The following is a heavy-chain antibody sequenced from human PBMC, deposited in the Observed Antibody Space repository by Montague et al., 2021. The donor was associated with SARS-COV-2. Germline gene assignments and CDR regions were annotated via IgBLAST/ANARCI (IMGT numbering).Heavy chain of an antibody. Sequence: PALVKPTQTLTLTCTFSGFSLSTSGMCVSRIRQPPGKALEWLARIDWDDDKYYSTSLKTRLTISKDTSKNQVVLTMTNMDPVDTATYYCARGYYDILTGYLDAFDIWGQGTVVTVSS. V-gene: IGHV2-70*11. J-gene: IGHJ3*02. CDR2: IDWDDDK. CDR3: ARGYYDILTGYLDAFDI. CDR1: GFSLSTSGMC. D-gene: IGHD3-9*01.